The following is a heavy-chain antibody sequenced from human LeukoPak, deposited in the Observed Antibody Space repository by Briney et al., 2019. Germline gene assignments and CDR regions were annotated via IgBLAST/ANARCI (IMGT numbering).Heavy chain of an antibody. J-gene: IGHJ4*02. CDR3: ARHRAYSSSSPFDY. CDR2: IYYTGST. D-gene: IGHD6-6*01. CDR1: GGSISSYY. Sequence: SETLSLTCTVSGGSISSYYWNWIRQPPGKGLEWIGYIYYTGSTNYNPSLKSRVTMFADMSKNQFSLRLSSVTAADTAVYYCARHRAYSSSSPFDYWGQGTLVTVSS. V-gene: IGHV4-59*08.